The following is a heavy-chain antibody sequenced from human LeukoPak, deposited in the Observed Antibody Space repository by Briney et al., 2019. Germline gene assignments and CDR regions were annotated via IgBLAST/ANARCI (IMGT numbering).Heavy chain of an antibody. CDR1: GGSISSYY. D-gene: IGHD3-3*01. J-gene: IGHJ5*02. CDR3: ARHNLYDFWSGYYLYNWFDP. V-gene: IGHV4-59*08. Sequence: SETLSLTCTVSGGSISSYYWSWIRQPPGKGLEWIGNIYYSGSTNYNPSLKSRVTISVDTSKNQFSLKLSSVTAADTAVYYCARHNLYDFWSGYYLYNWFDPWGQGTLVTVSS. CDR2: IYYSGST.